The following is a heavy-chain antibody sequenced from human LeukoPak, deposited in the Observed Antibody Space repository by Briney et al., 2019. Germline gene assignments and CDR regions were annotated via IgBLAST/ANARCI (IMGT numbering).Heavy chain of an antibody. CDR2: IYYSGST. J-gene: IGHJ3*02. D-gene: IGHD6-19*01. V-gene: IGHV4-59*08. CDR3: ARQQQWLVPTDAFDI. Sequence: PSETLSLTCTVSGGSISSYYWSWIRQPPGKGLEWIGYIYYSGSTNYNPSLKSRVTISVDTSKNQFSLKLSSVTAADTAVYYCARQQQWLVPTDAFDIWGQGTMVTVSS. CDR1: GGSISSYY.